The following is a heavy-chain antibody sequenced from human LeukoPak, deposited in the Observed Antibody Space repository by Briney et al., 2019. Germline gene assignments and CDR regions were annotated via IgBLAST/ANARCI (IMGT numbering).Heavy chain of an antibody. D-gene: IGHD1-26*01. CDR1: GFTLSSYA. V-gene: IGHV3-23*01. CDR3: AKRGAEVGASVAPGDY. CDR2: ISGSGSA. Sequence: GGSLRLSCAASGFTLSSYATNWVRQAPGKGLEWVSGISGSGSAYYADSVKGRFSISRDKSKNTVYLQMDSLRAEDTAVYYCAKRGAEVGASVAPGDYWGQGTLLTVSS. J-gene: IGHJ4*02.